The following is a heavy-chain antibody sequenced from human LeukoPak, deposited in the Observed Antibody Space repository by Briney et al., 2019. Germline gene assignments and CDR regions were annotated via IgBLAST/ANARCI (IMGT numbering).Heavy chain of an antibody. J-gene: IGHJ4*02. D-gene: IGHD6-19*01. CDR1: GFNVSSDY. V-gene: IGHV3-66*01. Sequence: PGGSLRLSCTASGFNVSSDYMSWVRQAPGKGLEWVSVVYSGGNTYYADSVKGRFTISRDNSKNTLYLQMNSLRAEDTAVYYCARDSSGWSVDYWGQGTLVTVSS. CDR3: ARDSSGWSVDY. CDR2: VYSGGNT.